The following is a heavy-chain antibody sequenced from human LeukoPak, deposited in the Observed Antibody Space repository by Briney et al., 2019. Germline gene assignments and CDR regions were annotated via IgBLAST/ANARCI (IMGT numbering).Heavy chain of an antibody. D-gene: IGHD7-27*01. V-gene: IGHV3-48*02. CDR1: GFTFSSYS. J-gene: IGHJ4*02. Sequence: GGSLRLSCAASGFTFSSYSVSWVRKAPGKGLEWVSYIRSSPSTIYYADSVKGRFTISRDNAKNSLYLQMNSLRDEDTAVYYCARDLHWAFDYWGQGTLVTVSS. CDR2: IRSSPSTI. CDR3: ARDLHWAFDY.